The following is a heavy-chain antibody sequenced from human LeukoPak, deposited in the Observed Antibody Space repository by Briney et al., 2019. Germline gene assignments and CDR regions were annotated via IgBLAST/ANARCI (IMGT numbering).Heavy chain of an antibody. J-gene: IGHJ4*02. CDR1: GFTFSSYA. CDR3: AKDWSYSRHLDY. CDR2: ISGSGGST. D-gene: IGHD1-26*01. V-gene: IGHV3-23*01. Sequence: GGSLRLSCAASGFTFSSYAMSRVRQAPGKGLEWVSAISGSGGSTYYADSVKGRFTISRDNSKNTLYLQMNSLRAEDTAVYYCAKDWSYSRHLDYWGQGTLVTVSS.